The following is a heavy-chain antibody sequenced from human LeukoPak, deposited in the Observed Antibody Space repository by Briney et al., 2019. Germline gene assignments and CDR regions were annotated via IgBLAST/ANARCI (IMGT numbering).Heavy chain of an antibody. CDR1: GYTFTGYY. Sequence: ASVKVSCKASGYTFTGYYMHWVRQAPGQGLEWVGIINPSGGSTSYAQKFQGRVTMTRDMSTSTVYMELSSLRSEDTAVYYCATNYDFWSGYTDWGQGTLVTVSS. CDR2: INPSGGST. CDR3: ATNYDFWSGYTD. J-gene: IGHJ4*02. V-gene: IGHV1-46*01. D-gene: IGHD3-3*01.